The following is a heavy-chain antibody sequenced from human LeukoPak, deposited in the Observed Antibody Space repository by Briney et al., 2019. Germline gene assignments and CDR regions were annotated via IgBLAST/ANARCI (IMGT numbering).Heavy chain of an antibody. Sequence: SETLSLTCTVSGGSISSSSYYWGWIRQPPGKGLEWLGSLYYSGSTYYNPSLKSRVTISVDTSKNQFSLKLSSVTAADTAVYYCARSWGATTGNYFDYWGQGTLVTVSS. J-gene: IGHJ4*02. CDR1: GGSISSSSYY. D-gene: IGHD1-26*01. V-gene: IGHV4-39*01. CDR2: LYYSGST. CDR3: ARSWGATTGNYFDY.